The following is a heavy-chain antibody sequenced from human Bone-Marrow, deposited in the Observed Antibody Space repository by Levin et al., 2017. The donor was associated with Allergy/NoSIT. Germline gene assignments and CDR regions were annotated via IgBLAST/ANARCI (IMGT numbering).Heavy chain of an antibody. Sequence: QAGGSLRLSCAASGFSFSSYWMTWVRQAPGKGLEWVANIKQDGNEKRYLDSVKGRFTISRDNAENSLYLEVNSLRAEDTAVFYCARGSSGIYVGSFDLWGQGTLVTVS. CDR1: GFSFSSYW. D-gene: IGHD1-26*01. CDR2: IKQDGNEK. J-gene: IGHJ4*02. V-gene: IGHV3-7*01. CDR3: ARGSSGIYVGSFDL.